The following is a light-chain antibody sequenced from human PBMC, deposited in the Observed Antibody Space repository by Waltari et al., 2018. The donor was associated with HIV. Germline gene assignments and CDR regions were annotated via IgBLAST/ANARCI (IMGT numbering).Light chain of an antibody. CDR1: SGHIASNN. V-gene: IGLV6-57*01. J-gene: IGLJ3*02. CDR2: EDK. CDR3: QSYDSSNFWV. Sequence: NFMLTQPHSVSESPGKTVTIYCTRSSGHIASNNVQWYQLRPGTSPTTVIYEDKQRPSGVPDRFSGSIDSSSNSASLTISGLKTEDEAYYYCQSYDSSNFWVFGGGTKLTVL.